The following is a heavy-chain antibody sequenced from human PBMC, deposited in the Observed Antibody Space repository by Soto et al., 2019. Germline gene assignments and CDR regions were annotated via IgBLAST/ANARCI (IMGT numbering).Heavy chain of an antibody. CDR1: GFTFGGYS. D-gene: IGHD3-10*01. Sequence: GGSLRLSCAASGFTFGGYSMNWVRQAPGKGLEWVSSISISSTYIYYADSVKGRFTISRDNAKNSLYLQMNSLRAEDTAVYFCARELRFGEFPIDVFDYWGQGTLVTVSS. J-gene: IGHJ4*02. CDR3: ARELRFGEFPIDVFDY. V-gene: IGHV3-21*01. CDR2: ISISSTYI.